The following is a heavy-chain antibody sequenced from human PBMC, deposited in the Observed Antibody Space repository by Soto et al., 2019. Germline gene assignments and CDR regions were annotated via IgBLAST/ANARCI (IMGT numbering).Heavy chain of an antibody. CDR3: ARVPSGVVVYFDY. D-gene: IGHD3-22*01. Sequence: SETLSLTCAVSGVSISSGGYSCSWIGQPPGKGLEWIGYIYHSGSTYYNPSLKSRVTISVDRSKNQFSLKLSSVTAADTAVYYCARVPSGVVVYFDYWGQGTLVTVSS. CDR2: IYHSGST. CDR1: GVSISSGGYS. J-gene: IGHJ4*02. V-gene: IGHV4-30-2*01.